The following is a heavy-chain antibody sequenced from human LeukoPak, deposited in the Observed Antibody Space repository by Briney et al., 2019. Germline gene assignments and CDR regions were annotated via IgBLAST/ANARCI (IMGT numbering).Heavy chain of an antibody. D-gene: IGHD3-22*01. V-gene: IGHV3-30*18. CDR2: ISYDGSNK. CDR1: GFTFSSYG. Sequence: GGSLGLSCAASGFTFSSYGMHWVRKAPGKGLEWVAVISYDGSNKYYADSVKGRFTISRDNSKNTLYLQMNSLRAEDTAVYYCAKEGYYYDSSGYNYYYGMDVWGQGTTVTVSS. CDR3: AKEGYYYDSSGYNYYYGMDV. J-gene: IGHJ6*02.